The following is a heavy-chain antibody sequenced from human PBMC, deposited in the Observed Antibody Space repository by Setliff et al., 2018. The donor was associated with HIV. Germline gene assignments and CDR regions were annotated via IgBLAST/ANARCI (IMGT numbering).Heavy chain of an antibody. Sequence: SETLSLTCNVAGASISSYYWSWIRQPPGKGLEWIGYIDYRGGTNYNPSLKSRLTISVDAAKNQFSLKLSSVTTADTAVYYCARATATWLVDDWGQGTLVTVSS. CDR3: ARATATWLVDD. D-gene: IGHD2-15*01. CDR2: IDYRGGT. J-gene: IGHJ4*02. CDR1: GASISSYY. V-gene: IGHV4-59*01.